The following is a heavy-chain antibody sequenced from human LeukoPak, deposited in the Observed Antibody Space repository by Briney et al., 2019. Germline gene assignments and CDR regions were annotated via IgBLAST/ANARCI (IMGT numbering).Heavy chain of an antibody. CDR3: ARGSTSDWPLEY. J-gene: IGHJ4*02. CDR1: GYTFIKYA. Sequence: HAASVRVSCKASGYTFIKYAMHWVRQAPGQRLEWMGWINAHNGDTKYSQNFQGRVAITRDTSASIVYMELSTLRFGDTAVYYCARGSTSDWPLEYWGRGILVTVSS. CDR2: INAHNGDT. D-gene: IGHD2-21*02. V-gene: IGHV1-3*01.